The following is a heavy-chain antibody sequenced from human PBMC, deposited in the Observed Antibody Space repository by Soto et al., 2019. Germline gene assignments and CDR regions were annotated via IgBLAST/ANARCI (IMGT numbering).Heavy chain of an antibody. D-gene: IGHD5-18*01. J-gene: IGHJ4*02. CDR2: FDPEDGET. V-gene: IGHV1-24*01. CDR3: ATVGGQAQPRVRAMEYTLDY. Sequence: ASVKVSCKVSGYTLTELSMHWVRQAPGKGLEWMGGFDPEDGETIYAQKFQGRVTMTEDTSTDTAYMELSSLRSEETAVYYCATVGGQAQPRVRAMEYTLDYWGQGTLVPVSS. CDR1: GYTLTELS.